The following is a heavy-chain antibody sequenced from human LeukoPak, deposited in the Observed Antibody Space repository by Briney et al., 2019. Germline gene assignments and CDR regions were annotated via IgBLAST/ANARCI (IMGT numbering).Heavy chain of an antibody. CDR3: ARPTYYDSSGYYDYYYGMDV. Sequence: PGAPLQISCQGSGSIFTSYWISWVRQLPGKGLEWMGRFDPSDSYTNYSPSFQGHVTISADKSISTAYLQWSSLKASDTAMYYCARPTYYDSSGYYDYYYGMDVWGQGTTVTVSS. D-gene: IGHD3-22*01. CDR1: GSIFTSYW. CDR2: FDPSDSYT. V-gene: IGHV5-10-1*01. J-gene: IGHJ6*02.